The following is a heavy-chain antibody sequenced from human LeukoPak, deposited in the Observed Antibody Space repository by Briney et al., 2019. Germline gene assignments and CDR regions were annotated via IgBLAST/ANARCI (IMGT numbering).Heavy chain of an antibody. CDR1: GYTFTGYY. V-gene: IGHV1-2*02. J-gene: IGHJ4*02. Sequence: GASVKVSCKASGYTFTGYYIHWVRQAPGQGLEWMGWINPKSGDTNYAQKFQGRVTMTRDTSISTAYMELSRLRSDDTAIYYCARARYSSGWNDDYWGQGILVTVSS. D-gene: IGHD6-19*01. CDR2: INPKSGDT. CDR3: ARARYSSGWNDDY.